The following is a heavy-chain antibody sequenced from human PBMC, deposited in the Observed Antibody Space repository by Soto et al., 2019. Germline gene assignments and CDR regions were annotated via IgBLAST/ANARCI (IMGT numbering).Heavy chain of an antibody. J-gene: IGHJ4*02. V-gene: IGHV3-48*03. Sequence: PGGSLRLSCAASGFTFSSYEMNWVRQAPGKGLEWVSYISSSGSTIYYADSVKGRFTISRDNAKNSLYLQMNSLRAEDTAVYYCARGEHYYDSSGYYYWGQGTLVTVSS. CDR1: GFTFSSYE. CDR3: ARGEHYYDSSGYYY. CDR2: ISSSGSTI. D-gene: IGHD3-22*01.